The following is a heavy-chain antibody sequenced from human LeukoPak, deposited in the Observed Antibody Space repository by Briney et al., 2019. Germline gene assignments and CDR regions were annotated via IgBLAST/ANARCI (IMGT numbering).Heavy chain of an antibody. CDR2: ISSSGSTI. D-gene: IGHD2-15*01. J-gene: IGHJ4*02. V-gene: IGHV3-11*01. CDR3: AKWGCSGGSCYPFDY. CDR1: GFTFSDYY. Sequence: GSLRLSCAASGFTFSDYYMSWIRQAPGKGLECVSHISSSGSTIYYADSVKGRFTISRDNFKNTLYLQMNSLRAEDTAVYYCAKWGCSGGSCYPFDYWGQRTLVTVSS.